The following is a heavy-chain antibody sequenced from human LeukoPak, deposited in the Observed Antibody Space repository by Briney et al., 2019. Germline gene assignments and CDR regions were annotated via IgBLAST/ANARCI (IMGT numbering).Heavy chain of an antibody. CDR1: GYTFTSYG. J-gene: IGHJ5*02. Sequence: GASVKVSCKASGYTFTSYGISWVRQAPGQGLEWMGWISACNGNTNYAQKLQGRVTMTTDTSTSTAYMELRSLRSDDTAVYYCARAGPNWNDLGFPTFRLWFDPWGQGTLVTVSS. CDR3: ARAGPNWNDLGFPTFRLWFDP. D-gene: IGHD1-1*01. V-gene: IGHV1-18*01. CDR2: ISACNGNT.